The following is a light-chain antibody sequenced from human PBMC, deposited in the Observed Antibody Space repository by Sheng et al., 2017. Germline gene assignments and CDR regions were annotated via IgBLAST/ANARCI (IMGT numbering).Light chain of an antibody. Sequence: EIVVTQSPATLSVSPGERATLSCRASQSVYNKLAWYQQKPGQAPRLLIYAASTRATGIPARFSGGGSGTEFTLTISSLQPDDFATYYCQQYNVYPYTFGRGTKLEIK. CDR3: QQYNVYPYT. V-gene: IGKV3-15*01. J-gene: IGKJ2*01. CDR1: QSVYNK. CDR2: AAS.